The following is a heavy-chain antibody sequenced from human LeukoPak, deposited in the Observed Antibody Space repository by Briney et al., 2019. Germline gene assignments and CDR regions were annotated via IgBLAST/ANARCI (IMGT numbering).Heavy chain of an antibody. J-gene: IGHJ4*02. CDR3: ARRSERSQSVDC. CDR1: GGSISSYY. Sequence: SETLSLTCTVSGGSISSYYWSWIRQPPGKGLEWIGYIYYNGNTNYNPSLKSRVTISVDTSKNQFSLRLSSVTAADTAVYYCARRSERSQSVDCWGQGTRVSVSS. CDR2: IYYNGNT. V-gene: IGHV4-59*08. D-gene: IGHD5-24*01.